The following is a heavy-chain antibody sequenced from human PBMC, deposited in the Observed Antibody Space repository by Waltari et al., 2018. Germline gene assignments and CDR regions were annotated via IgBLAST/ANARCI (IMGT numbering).Heavy chain of an antibody. D-gene: IGHD3-22*01. J-gene: IGHJ4*02. Sequence: QLQLQESGSGLVKPSQTLSLTCTVSGYSISSGYYWGWIRQPPGKGLEWIGSIYHSGSTYYTPSLKSRVTISVDTSKNQFSLKLSSVTAADTAVYYCARDLDNFYDSSGYYDYWGQGTLVTVSS. CDR2: IYHSGST. CDR3: ARDLDNFYDSSGYYDY. CDR1: GYSISSGYY. V-gene: IGHV4-38-2*02.